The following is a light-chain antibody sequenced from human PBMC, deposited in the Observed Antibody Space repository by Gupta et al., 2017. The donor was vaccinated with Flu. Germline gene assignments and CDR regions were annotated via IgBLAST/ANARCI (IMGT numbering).Light chain of an antibody. CDR1: TGAVTRGSY. V-gene: IGLV7-43*01. Sequence: QTVVTQEPSLTVSPGGTVTLTCASSTGAVTRGSYATWFQQKPGQPPRPLIYGTNNRHSWTPARFSGSLLGGKAALTLSGVQPEDGAEYFCLLYYGGPWVFGGGTKLTVL. CDR3: LLYYGGPWV. J-gene: IGLJ3*02. CDR2: GTN.